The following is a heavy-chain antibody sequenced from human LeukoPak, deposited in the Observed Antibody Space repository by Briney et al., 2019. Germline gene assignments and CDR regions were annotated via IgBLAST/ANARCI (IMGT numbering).Heavy chain of an antibody. D-gene: IGHD6-13*01. Sequence: SETLSLTCAVYGGSFSGYYWSWIRQPAGKGLEWIGRIYTSGSTNYNPSLKSRVTMSVDTSKNQFSLKLSSVTAADTAVYYCATIAAAGNGILDYWGQGTLVTVSS. CDR3: ATIAAAGNGILDY. V-gene: IGHV4-59*10. J-gene: IGHJ4*02. CDR2: IYTSGST. CDR1: GGSFSGYY.